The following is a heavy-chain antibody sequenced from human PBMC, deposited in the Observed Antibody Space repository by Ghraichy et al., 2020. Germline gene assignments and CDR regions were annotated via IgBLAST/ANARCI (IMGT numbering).Heavy chain of an antibody. CDR2: FDPEDGET. V-gene: IGHV1-24*01. CDR1: GYTLTELS. CDR3: ATGEMATSSFDY. J-gene: IGHJ4*02. Sequence: ASVTVSCKVSGYTLTELSMHWVRQAPGKGLEWMGGFDPEDGETIYAQKFQGRVPITEDTSTDTAYMELSSLRSEDTAVYYCATGEMATSSFDYWGQGTLVTVSS. D-gene: IGHD5-24*01.